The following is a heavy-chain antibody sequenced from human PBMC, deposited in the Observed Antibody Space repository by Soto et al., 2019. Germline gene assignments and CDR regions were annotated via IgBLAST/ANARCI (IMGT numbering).Heavy chain of an antibody. CDR1: GFTFSSYA. CDR3: AKGVGVVVVPAAISSGYFDY. V-gene: IGHV3-23*01. CDR2: ISGSGGST. Sequence: GGSLRLSCAASGFTFSSYAMSWVRQAPGKGLEWVSAISGSGGSTYYADSVKGRFTISRDKSKNTLYLQMNSLRAEDTAVYYCAKGVGVVVVPAAISSGYFDYWGQGTLVTVSS. D-gene: IGHD2-2*01. J-gene: IGHJ4*02.